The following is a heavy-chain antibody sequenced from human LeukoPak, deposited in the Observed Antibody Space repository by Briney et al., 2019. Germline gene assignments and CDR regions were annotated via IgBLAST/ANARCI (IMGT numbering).Heavy chain of an antibody. V-gene: IGHV4-34*01. J-gene: IGHJ4*02. CDR2: INHSGST. CDR3: ASGHLY. Sequence: PSETLSLTCAVYGGSFSGYYWSWIRQPPGKGLEWIGEINHSGSTNYNPSLKSRVTISVDTSKNQFSLKLSSVTAADTAVYYCASGHLYWGQGTLVTVSS. CDR1: GGSFSGYY.